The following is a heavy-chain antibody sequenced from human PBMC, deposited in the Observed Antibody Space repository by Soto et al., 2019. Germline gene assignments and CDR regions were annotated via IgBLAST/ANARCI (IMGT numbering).Heavy chain of an antibody. CDR1: GYTFTSYA. Sequence: ASVKVSCKASGYTFTSYAMHWVRQAPGQRLEWMGWINAGNGNTKYSQKFQGRVTITRDTSASTAYMELSSLRSEDTAVYYCARGNRHYYDSSGYYKGYYYYYGMDVWGQGTTVTVS. V-gene: IGHV1-3*01. CDR2: INAGNGNT. J-gene: IGHJ6*02. D-gene: IGHD3-22*01. CDR3: ARGNRHYYDSSGYYKGYYYYYGMDV.